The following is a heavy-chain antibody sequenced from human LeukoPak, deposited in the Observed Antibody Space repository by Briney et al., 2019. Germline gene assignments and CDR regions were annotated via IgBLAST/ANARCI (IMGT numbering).Heavy chain of an antibody. V-gene: IGHV3-23*01. J-gene: IGHJ6*02. D-gene: IGHD3-22*01. CDR2: ISGGST. Sequence: PGGSLRLSCAASGFTFSNYAMSWVRQAPGKGLEWVSAISGGSTYYADSVKGRFTISRDNSKDTLYLQMNSLRAEDTAVYYRAKDNYDSSGYYRDYYGMDVWGQGTTVAVSS. CDR3: AKDNYDSSGYYRDYYGMDV. CDR1: GFTFSNYA.